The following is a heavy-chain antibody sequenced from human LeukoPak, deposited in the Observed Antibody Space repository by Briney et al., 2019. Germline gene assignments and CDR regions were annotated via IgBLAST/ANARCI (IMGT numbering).Heavy chain of an antibody. CDR3: ARDSYYYDSSGYVGY. J-gene: IGHJ4*02. D-gene: IGHD3-22*01. V-gene: IGHV4-39*07. CDR1: GGSISSSSYY. CDR2: IYYSGST. Sequence: SETLSLTCPVSGGSISSSSYYWGWLRQPPGKGLEWFGSIYYSGSTYYNQALMSRVTKSVDTSKNQFSLRLSSVTAADTDVYYCARDSYYYDSSGYVGYWGQGTLVTVSS.